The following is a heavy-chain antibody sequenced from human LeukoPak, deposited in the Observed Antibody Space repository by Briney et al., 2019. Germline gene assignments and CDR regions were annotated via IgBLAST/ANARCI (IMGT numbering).Heavy chain of an antibody. Sequence: GGSLRLSCAASGFSFSSNNMNWVRQAPGKGPEWLAYISGSGSPVSYAHSMKGRFTISRDNAKNLLYLQMISLRDEDTAVYHCARGLGSSWFYRWGQGTLVTVSS. D-gene: IGHD6-13*01. J-gene: IGHJ4*02. CDR2: ISGSGSPV. V-gene: IGHV3-48*02. CDR3: ARGLGSSWFYR. CDR1: GFSFSSNN.